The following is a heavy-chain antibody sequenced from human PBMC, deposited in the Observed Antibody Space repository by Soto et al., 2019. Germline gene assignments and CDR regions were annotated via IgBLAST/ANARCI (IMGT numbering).Heavy chain of an antibody. CDR3: ARDRPSNIVVVPAAPWFDP. V-gene: IGHV1-69*01. Sequence: QVQLVQSGAEVKKPGSSVKVSCKASGGTFSSYAISWVRQAPGQGLEWMGGIIPICGTANYAQKFQGRVTITADESTSTAYMELSSLRSEDTAVYYCARDRPSNIVVVPAAPWFDPWGQGTLVTVSS. CDR1: GGTFSSYA. J-gene: IGHJ5*02. D-gene: IGHD2-2*01. CDR2: IIPICGTA.